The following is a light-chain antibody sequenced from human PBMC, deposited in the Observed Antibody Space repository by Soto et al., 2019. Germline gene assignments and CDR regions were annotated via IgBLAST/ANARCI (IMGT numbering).Light chain of an antibody. J-gene: IGKJ3*01. CDR3: HPRSTWPFT. CDR1: QSISSY. Sequence: EIVLTPSPANLSLSPGERATLSCRASQSISSYLAWYQQKPDQAPRLLIYDASNRATGIPARFSGSGSGTDFTLTISRLEPADFAVYYCHPRSTWPFTFGPGTKVHIK. CDR2: DAS. V-gene: IGKV3-11*01.